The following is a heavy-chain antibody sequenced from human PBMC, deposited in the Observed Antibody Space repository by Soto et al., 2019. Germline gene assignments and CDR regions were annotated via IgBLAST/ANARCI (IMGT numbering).Heavy chain of an antibody. D-gene: IGHD4-4*01. CDR1: GFTFSSYA. CDR2: ISYDGSNK. V-gene: IGHV3-30-3*01. CDR3: ARDGVTTNWFDP. Sequence: QVQLVESGGGVVQPGRSLRLSCAASGFTFSSYAMHWVRQATGKGLEWVAVISYDGSNKYYADSVKGRFTISRDNSKNTLYLQMNSLRAEDTAVYYCARDGVTTNWFDPWGQGTLVTVSS. J-gene: IGHJ5*02.